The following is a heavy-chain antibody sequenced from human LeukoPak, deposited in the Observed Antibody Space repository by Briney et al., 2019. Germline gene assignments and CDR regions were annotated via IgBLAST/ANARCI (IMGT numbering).Heavy chain of an antibody. J-gene: IGHJ5*02. D-gene: IGHD6-19*01. CDR3: ARQYSSGWLQSWAYNWFDL. Sequence: SETLSLTCTVSGGSISSYYWSWIRQPPGKGLEWIGYIYYSGSTNYSPSLKSRVTISVDTSKNQFSLKLSSVTAADTAVYYCARQYSSGWLQSWAYNWFDLWGQGTLVTVSS. CDR2: IYYSGST. CDR1: GGSISSYY. V-gene: IGHV4-59*08.